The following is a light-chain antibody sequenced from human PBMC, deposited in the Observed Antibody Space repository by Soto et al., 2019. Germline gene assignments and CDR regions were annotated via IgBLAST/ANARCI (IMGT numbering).Light chain of an antibody. CDR1: SSNIGAGFD. Sequence: QSVLTQPPSVSGAPGQRVTISCAGSSSNIGAGFDEHWYQQLPGTAPKLLIYGNTNRPSGVPDRFSGSKSGTSASLAITGLQAEDEADYYCQSYDSSLSGLWVFGGGTQLTVL. CDR2: GNT. J-gene: IGLJ3*02. CDR3: QSYDSSLSGLWV. V-gene: IGLV1-40*01.